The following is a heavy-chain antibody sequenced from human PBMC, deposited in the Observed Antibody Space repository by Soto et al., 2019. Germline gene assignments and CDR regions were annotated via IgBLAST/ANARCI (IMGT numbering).Heavy chain of an antibody. CDR2: ISAYNGNT. CDR1: GYTFTSYG. CDR3: ASSSLCSGGSCYLDAFDF. Sequence: ASVKVSCKASGYTFTSYGISWVRQAPGQGLEWMGWISAYNGNTNYAQKLQGRVTMTTDTSTSTAYMELRSLRSDDTAVYYCASSSLCSGGSCYLDAFDFWGQGTMVTVSS. V-gene: IGHV1-18*01. D-gene: IGHD2-15*01. J-gene: IGHJ3*01.